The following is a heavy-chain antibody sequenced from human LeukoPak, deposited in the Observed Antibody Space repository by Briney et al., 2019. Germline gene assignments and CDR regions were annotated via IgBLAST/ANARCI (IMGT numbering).Heavy chain of an antibody. CDR1: GGTFSSYA. V-gene: IGHV1-69*04. CDR2: IIPILGIA. D-gene: IGHD4-23*01. Sequence: SVKVSCKASGGTFSSYAISWVRQAPGKGLEWMGRIIPILGIANYAQKFQGRVTITADKSTSTAYMELSSLRSEDTAVYYCARGSMTTVVTENWFDPWGQGTLVTVSS. CDR3: ARGSMTTVVTENWFDP. J-gene: IGHJ5*02.